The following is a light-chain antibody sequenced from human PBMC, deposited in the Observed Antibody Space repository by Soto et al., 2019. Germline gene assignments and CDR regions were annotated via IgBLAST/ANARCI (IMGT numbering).Light chain of an antibody. CDR1: SSDVGGYNY. CDR3: TSYTSSGTYV. CDR2: ADS. J-gene: IGLJ1*01. V-gene: IGLV2-14*01. Sequence: QSALTQPASVSGSPGQSITISCTGTSSDVGGYNYVSWYQQHPGKAPKLMISADSDRPSWVSNRFSGSKSGNTASLTISGLQPEDEADYYCTSYTSSGTYVFGTGTKLTVL.